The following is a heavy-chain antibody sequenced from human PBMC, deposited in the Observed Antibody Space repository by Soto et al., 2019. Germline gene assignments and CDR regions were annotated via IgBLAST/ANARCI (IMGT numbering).Heavy chain of an antibody. CDR1: GFTFSSYA. D-gene: IGHD3-9*01. Sequence: GGSLRLSCAASGFTFSSYAMSWVRQAPGKGLEWVSAISGSGGSTYYADSVKGRFTISRDNSKNTLYLQMNSLRAEDTAVYYCAKDRYYDILTGPGDYYYYGMDVWGQGTTVTVSS. CDR3: AKDRYYDILTGPGDYYYYGMDV. J-gene: IGHJ6*02. CDR2: ISGSGGST. V-gene: IGHV3-23*01.